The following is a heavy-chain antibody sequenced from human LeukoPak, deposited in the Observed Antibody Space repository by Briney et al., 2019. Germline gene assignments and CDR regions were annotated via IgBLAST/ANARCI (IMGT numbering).Heavy chain of an antibody. CDR1: GFTFSDYY. D-gene: IGHD5-18*01. V-gene: IGHV3-11*04. Sequence: GGSLRLSCAASGFTFSDYYMSWIRQAPGKGLEWVSYISSSGSTIYYADSVKGRFTISRDNAKNSLYLQMNSLRVEDTAVYYCARVPQPLFYYYYMDVWGKGTTVTVSS. J-gene: IGHJ6*03. CDR2: ISSSGSTI. CDR3: ARVPQPLFYYYYMDV.